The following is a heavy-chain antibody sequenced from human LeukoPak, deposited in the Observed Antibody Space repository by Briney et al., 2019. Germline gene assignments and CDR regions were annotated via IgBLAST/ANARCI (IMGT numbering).Heavy chain of an antibody. CDR3: ARSGGAGDVVVTATQGGAFDI. D-gene: IGHD2-21*02. Sequence: GESLKISCKGSGYSFTSYWIGWVRQMPGKGLEWMGIIYPGDSDTRYSPSFQGQVTISADKSISTAYLQWSSLKASDTAMYYCARSGGAGDVVVTATQGGAFDIWGQGTMVTVSS. V-gene: IGHV5-51*01. CDR1: GYSFTSYW. J-gene: IGHJ3*02. CDR2: IYPGDSDT.